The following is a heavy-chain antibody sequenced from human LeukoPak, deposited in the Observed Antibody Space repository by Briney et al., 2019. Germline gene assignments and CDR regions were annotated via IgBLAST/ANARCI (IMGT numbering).Heavy chain of an antibody. V-gene: IGHV4-59*12. J-gene: IGHJ4*02. D-gene: IGHD2-15*01. CDR2: IYYSGST. CDR1: GGSISSYY. Sequence: SETLSLTCTVSGGSISSYYWSWIRQPPGKGLEWIGYIYYSGSTNYNPSLKSRVTISVDKSKNQFSLKLSSVTAADTAVYYCARRRGGKTYYFDYWGQGTLVTVSS. CDR3: ARRRGGKTYYFDY.